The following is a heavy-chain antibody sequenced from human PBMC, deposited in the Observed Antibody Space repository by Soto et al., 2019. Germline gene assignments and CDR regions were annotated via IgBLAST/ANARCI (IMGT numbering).Heavy chain of an antibody. V-gene: IGHV1-18*04. D-gene: IGHD1-1*01. J-gene: IGHJ6*02. CDR2: ISPYNGTT. CDR1: GYTFTTYG. CDR3: ARDGERDTGLNFYYYLHGMDA. Sequence: ASVKVSCKASGYTFTTYGISWVRQAPGQGLEWMGWISPYNGTTKYAEKFQGEMTMSTDTAASTAYMDLRSLRSDDTAVYYCARDGERDTGLNFYYYLHGMDAWGQGTRVTVSS.